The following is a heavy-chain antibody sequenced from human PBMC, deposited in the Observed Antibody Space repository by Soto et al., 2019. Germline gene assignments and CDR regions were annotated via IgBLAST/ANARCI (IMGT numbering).Heavy chain of an antibody. V-gene: IGHV4-4*02. D-gene: IGHD3-16*01. J-gene: IGHJ4*02. CDR2: ISHSGTV. Sequence: PSETLSLTCDVSSVSITSSNWWTWVRQPPGKGLEWLGKISHSGTVNYNATLRSRVTISVDKPKNQLSLKLKSVTAADTAVYYCARDYDGFDYWGPGILVTVAS. CDR3: ARDYDGFDY. CDR1: SVSITSSNW.